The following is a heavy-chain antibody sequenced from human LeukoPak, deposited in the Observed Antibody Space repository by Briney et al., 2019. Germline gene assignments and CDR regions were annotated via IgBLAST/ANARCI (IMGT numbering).Heavy chain of an antibody. D-gene: IGHD3-10*01. CDR3: ARVFSGNYHSGFDY. V-gene: IGHV3-21*01. J-gene: IGHJ4*02. CDR1: GFIFTTDS. CDR2: ISSSSTYI. Sequence: PGGSLGLSCAASGFIFTTDSVNWVRQAPGKGLEWVSSISSSSTYISYADSVEGRFTISRDNAKNSLYLQMNSLRAEDTALYYCARVFSGNYHSGFDYWGQGTLVTVSS.